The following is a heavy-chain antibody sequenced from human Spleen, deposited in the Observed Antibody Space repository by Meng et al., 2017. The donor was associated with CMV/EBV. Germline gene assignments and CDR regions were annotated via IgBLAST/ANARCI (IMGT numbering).Heavy chain of an antibody. D-gene: IGHD4-11*01. Sequence: GESLKISCADSGFTVSSNYMSWVRQAPGKGLEWVSAINWNGGSAGYADSVKGRFTISRDNAKSSLYLQMDSLRAEDTALYYCARDGDYSKGFYYYYGLEVWGQGTTVTVSS. V-gene: IGHV3-20*04. CDR3: ARDGDYSKGFYYYYGLEV. CDR1: GFTVSSNY. CDR2: INWNGGSA. J-gene: IGHJ6*02.